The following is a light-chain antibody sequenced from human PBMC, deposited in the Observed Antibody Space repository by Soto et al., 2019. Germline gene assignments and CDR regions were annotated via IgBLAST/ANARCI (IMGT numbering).Light chain of an antibody. CDR3: CSYAGSSTYV. J-gene: IGLJ1*01. Sequence: QSALTQPASVSGSPGKSITISCTGTSSDVGSYNLVSWYQQHPGKAPKLMIYEGSKRPSGVSNRFSGSKSGNTASLTISGLQAEDDADYYCCSYAGSSTYVFGTGTQLTVL. CDR2: EGS. V-gene: IGLV2-23*01. CDR1: SSDVGSYNL.